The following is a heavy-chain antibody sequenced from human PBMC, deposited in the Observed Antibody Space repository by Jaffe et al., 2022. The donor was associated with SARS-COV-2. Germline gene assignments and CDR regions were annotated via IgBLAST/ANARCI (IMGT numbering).Heavy chain of an antibody. D-gene: IGHD2-2*01. CDR1: GGSINDGDHY. J-gene: IGHJ4*02. V-gene: IGHV4-31*03. CDR3: AREWGINATTYFDS. Sequence: QVLLHESGPGLVKPSQTLSLTCTVSGGSINDGDHYWSWIRQRPGKGLEWLGFIHHDGRTHYNPSLKSRIIISRDTSKNQFFLGLSVVSAADTAVYFCAREWGINATTYFDSWGRGTLVTVSS. CDR2: IHHDGRT.